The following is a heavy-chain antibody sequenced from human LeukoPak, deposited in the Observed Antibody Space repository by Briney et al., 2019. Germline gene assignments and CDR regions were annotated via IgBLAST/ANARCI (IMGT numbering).Heavy chain of an antibody. J-gene: IGHJ4*02. CDR2: IYYSGST. CDR1: GGSISSSSYS. D-gene: IGHD3-10*01. V-gene: IGHV4-39*01. CDR3: ARSYRKVRGVMSPPCY. Sequence: PSETLSLTCTVSGGSISSSSYSWGWIRQPPGKGLEWIGSIYYSGSTYYNPSLKSRVTISVDTSKNQFSLKLSSVTAADTAVYYCARSYRKVRGVMSPPCYWGQGTLVTVSS.